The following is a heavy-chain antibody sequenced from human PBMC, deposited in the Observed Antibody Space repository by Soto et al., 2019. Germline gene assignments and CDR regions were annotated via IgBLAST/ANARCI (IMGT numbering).Heavy chain of an antibody. Sequence: GGSLRLSCAASGFTVSSNYMSWVRQAPGKGLEWVSVIYSGGSTYYADSVKGRLTISRDNSKNTLYLQMNSLRAEDTAVYYCARHWTKLFGMDVWGQGTTVTVSS. D-gene: IGHD1-1*01. V-gene: IGHV3-53*01. CDR1: GFTVSSNY. CDR2: IYSGGST. CDR3: ARHWTKLFGMDV. J-gene: IGHJ6*02.